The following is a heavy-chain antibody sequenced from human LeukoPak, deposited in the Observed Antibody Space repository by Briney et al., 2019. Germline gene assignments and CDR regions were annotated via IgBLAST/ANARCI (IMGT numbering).Heavy chain of an antibody. D-gene: IGHD2-2*01. CDR3: ARIQVVPPNGKDFWFDP. CDR2: IKQDGSEK. V-gene: IGHV3-7*01. CDR1: GFTFSSYC. Sequence: GGSLKLSCAASGFTFSSYCMSWVRQAAGKGLEWVANIKQDGSEKYYVDSVKGRFTISRDNAKNSLYLQMNSLRAEDTAVYYCARIQVVPPNGKDFWFDPWGQGTLVTVSS. J-gene: IGHJ5*02.